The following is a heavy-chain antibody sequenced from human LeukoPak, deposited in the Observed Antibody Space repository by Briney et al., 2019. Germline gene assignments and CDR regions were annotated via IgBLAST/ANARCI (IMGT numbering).Heavy chain of an antibody. CDR3: AKDTHGDYDLKEDYQRRFDP. CDR1: GFTFSSYA. D-gene: IGHD4-17*01. Sequence: GGSLRLSCAASGFTFSSYAMHWVRQAPGKGLEWVAVISYDGSNKYYTDSVKGRFTISRDNSKNTLYLQMNSLRAEDTAVYYCAKDTHGDYDLKEDYQRRFDPWGQGTLVTVSS. V-gene: IGHV3-30-3*01. J-gene: IGHJ5*02. CDR2: ISYDGSNK.